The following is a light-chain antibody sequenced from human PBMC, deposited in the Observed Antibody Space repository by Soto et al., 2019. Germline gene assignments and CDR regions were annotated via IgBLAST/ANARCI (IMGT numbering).Light chain of an antibody. Sequence: EIVLTQSPATLSLSPGERATLSCWASQSVNRYLVWYQQKPGQAPRLLMYDASKRATGIPARFSGSGSGTDFTLTISSLEPEDFAVYYCQQRSNWPGTFGPGTKVDIK. CDR1: QSVNRY. CDR2: DAS. J-gene: IGKJ3*01. V-gene: IGKV3-11*01. CDR3: QQRSNWPGT.